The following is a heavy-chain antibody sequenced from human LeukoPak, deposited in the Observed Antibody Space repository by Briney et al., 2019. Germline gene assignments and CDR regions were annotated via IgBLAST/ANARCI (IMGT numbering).Heavy chain of an antibody. CDR3: ARDSRYCSGGSCYSSDAFDI. J-gene: IGHJ3*02. CDR2: IKQDGSEK. D-gene: IGHD2-15*01. Sequence: GGSLRLSCAASGFTFSSYWMSWVRQAPGKGLEWVANIKQDGSEKYYVDSVKGRFTISRDNAKNSLYLQMNSLRAEDTAVYYCARDSRYCSGGSCYSSDAFDIWGQGTMVTVSS. CDR1: GFTFSSYW. V-gene: IGHV3-7*01.